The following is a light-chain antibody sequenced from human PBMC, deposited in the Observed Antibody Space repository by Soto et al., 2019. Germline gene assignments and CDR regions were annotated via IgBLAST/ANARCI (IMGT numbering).Light chain of an antibody. CDR2: AAS. J-gene: IGKJ3*01. Sequence: QLTQSPSSLPASAGDRVAVTCRASQGISSYLAWYQQKPGKAPKLLIYAASSLQSGVPSRFSGSGSGTDFTLTISSLRPEDFATYYCQQLNSYPRTFGPGTKVDIK. CDR1: QGISSY. V-gene: IGKV1-9*01. CDR3: QQLNSYPRT.